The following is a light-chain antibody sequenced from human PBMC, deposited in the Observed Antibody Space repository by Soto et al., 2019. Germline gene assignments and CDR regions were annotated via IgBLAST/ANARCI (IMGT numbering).Light chain of an antibody. J-gene: IGKJ1*01. CDR2: KAS. CDR1: QSISNW. Sequence: IPVTQSPSALSASVGARVTITCRASQSISNWLAWYQQKPGKAPKLLIYKASSLESGVPSRFSGSGSGTEFTLTISSLQPDDFATYYCQQYNSYPWTFGQGTKVDI. CDR3: QQYNSYPWT. V-gene: IGKV1-5*03.